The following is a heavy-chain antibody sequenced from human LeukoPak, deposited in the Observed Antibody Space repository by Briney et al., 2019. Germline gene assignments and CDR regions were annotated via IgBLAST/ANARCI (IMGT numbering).Heavy chain of an antibody. Sequence: PGGSLRLSCAASGFTFSSYEMHWVRQAPGKGLEWVSYISDSGSTIYYADSVKGRFTISRDNAKNSLYLQMNSLRAEDTAVYYCAREVAQSGFDYWGQGTLVTVSS. CDR3: AREVAQSGFDY. J-gene: IGHJ4*02. CDR1: GFTFSSYE. V-gene: IGHV3-48*03. CDR2: ISDSGSTI.